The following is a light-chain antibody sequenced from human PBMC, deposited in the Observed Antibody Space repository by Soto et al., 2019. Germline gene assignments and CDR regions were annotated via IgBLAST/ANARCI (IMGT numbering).Light chain of an antibody. CDR2: EAS. CDR1: QSVSSY. CDR3: QQSHNKWT. J-gene: IGKJ1*01. Sequence: EIVLTQSPATLSLSPGERATLSCRASQSVSSYLAWYQQKPGQAPRLLMYEASNRATGIPARFSGGGSGTDFTLTISSLEPEDFATYYCQQSHNKWTFGQGTKVEIK. V-gene: IGKV3-11*01.